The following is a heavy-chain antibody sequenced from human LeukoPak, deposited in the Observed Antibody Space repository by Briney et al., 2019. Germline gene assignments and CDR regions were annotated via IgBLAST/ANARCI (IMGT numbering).Heavy chain of an antibody. CDR3: ARAQRSYYYDSSGYHFDY. CDR2: IIPIFGTA. V-gene: IGHV1-69*13. J-gene: IGHJ4*02. CDR1: GGTFISYA. D-gene: IGHD3-22*01. Sequence: GASVKVSCKASGGTFISYAISWVRQAPGQGLEWMGGIIPIFGTANYAQKFQGRVTITADESTSTAYMELSSLRSEDTAVYYCARAQRSYYYDSSGYHFDYWGQGTLVTVSS.